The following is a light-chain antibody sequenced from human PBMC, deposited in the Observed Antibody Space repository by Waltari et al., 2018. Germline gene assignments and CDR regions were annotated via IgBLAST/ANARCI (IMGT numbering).Light chain of an antibody. CDR3: CSYAGSSTSVV. CDR1: SRDGWRSNL. Sequence: QSVLTQPASVSGSPGQSITISCTGTSRDGWRSNLRSWYQQHPGEAPKLMIYEVNKRPSGVSNRFSGSKSGNTASLTISGLQAEDEADYYCCSYAGSSTSVVFGGGTKLTVL. CDR2: EVN. V-gene: IGLV2-23*02. J-gene: IGLJ3*02.